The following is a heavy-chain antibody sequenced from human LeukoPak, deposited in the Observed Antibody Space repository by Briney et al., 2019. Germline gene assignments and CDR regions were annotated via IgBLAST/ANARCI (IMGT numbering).Heavy chain of an antibody. CDR2: ISYDGSNK. CDR1: GFTFISYV. J-gene: IGHJ5*02. CDR3: ARAGFLEWLQPP. Sequence: PGGSLRLSCAASGFTFISYVIHWVRQAPGKGLEWVAVISYDGSNKYYADSVKGRFTISRDNAKNSLYLQMNSLRVEDTAVYYCARAGFLEWLQPPWGQGTLVTVSS. D-gene: IGHD3-3*01. V-gene: IGHV3-30-3*01.